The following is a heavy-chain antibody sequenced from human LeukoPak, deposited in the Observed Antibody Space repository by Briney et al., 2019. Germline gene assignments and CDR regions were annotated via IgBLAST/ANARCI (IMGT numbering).Heavy chain of an antibody. J-gene: IGHJ4*02. Sequence: GGSLRLSCAASGFTFSDHYMDWVRQAPGKGLEWVGPTRNKANSYTTEYAASVKGRFTISRDDSKNSLYLQMNSLKTEDTAVYYCARVLGYSGYDLAYWGQGTLVTVSS. CDR2: TRNKANSYTT. V-gene: IGHV3-72*01. D-gene: IGHD5-12*01. CDR1: GFTFSDHY. CDR3: ARVLGYSGYDLAY.